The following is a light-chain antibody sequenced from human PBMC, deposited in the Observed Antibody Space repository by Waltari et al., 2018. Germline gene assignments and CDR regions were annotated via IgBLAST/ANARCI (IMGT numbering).Light chain of an antibody. CDR1: QSVNSN. V-gene: IGKV3-15*01. J-gene: IGKJ1*01. Sequence: EIVMTQSPATLSVSPGERATLSCRASQSVNSNLVWYQQKPGQAPRLLIYDASTRAAGIPARFSGSGSGTEFTLTVSSLQSEDFALYYCQHYNNWPWTFGQGTTVEFK. CDR3: QHYNNWPWT. CDR2: DAS.